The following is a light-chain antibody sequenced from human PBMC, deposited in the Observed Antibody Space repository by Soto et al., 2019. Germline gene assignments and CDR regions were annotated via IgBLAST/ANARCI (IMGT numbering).Light chain of an antibody. Sequence: DIVMTQSPDSLAVSLGERATIACRASQSIRYWLAWFQQKPGKAPRLLIYEASRLESGVPSRISGSGSGTEFTLTISSLEPEDFAVYYCQQRSNRLPITFGQGTRLEI. CDR3: QQRSNRLPIT. J-gene: IGKJ5*01. V-gene: IGKV1-5*03. CDR2: EAS. CDR1: QSIRYW.